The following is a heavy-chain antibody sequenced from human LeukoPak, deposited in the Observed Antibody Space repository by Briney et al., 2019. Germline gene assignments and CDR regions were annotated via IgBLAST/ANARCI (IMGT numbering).Heavy chain of an antibody. CDR1: GGSISSYY. Sequence: SETLSLTCTVSGGSISSYYRSWIRQPPGKGLEWIGRIYTSGSTNYNPSLKSRVTISADTSKNQFSLKLSSVTAADTAVYYCARGLQFWGQGTLVTVSS. D-gene: IGHD2-15*01. CDR3: ARGLQF. J-gene: IGHJ4*02. V-gene: IGHV4-4*08. CDR2: IYTSGST.